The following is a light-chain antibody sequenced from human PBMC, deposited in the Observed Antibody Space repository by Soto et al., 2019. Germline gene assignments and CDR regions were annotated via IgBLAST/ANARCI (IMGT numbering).Light chain of an antibody. Sequence: EIFWTRSQRTLALSPGERATLSCRASQSVSESLAWYQQKPGQAPRLLIYDVSYRATGIPVRFSGSGSGTDFTLTISSLEPEDFAVYYCQQRSAWLPMPFAQGTRLEIK. J-gene: IGKJ5*01. CDR3: QQRSAWLPMP. CDR2: DVS. CDR1: QSVSES. V-gene: IGKV3-11*01.